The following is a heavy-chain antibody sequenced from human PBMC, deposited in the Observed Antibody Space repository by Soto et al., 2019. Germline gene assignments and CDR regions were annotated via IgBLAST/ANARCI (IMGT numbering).Heavy chain of an antibody. D-gene: IGHD2-15*01. CDR2: ISSDGSST. V-gene: IGHV3-74*01. CDR1: GFTLSSYW. CDR3: ARDQLVDY. Sequence: GGSLRLSCAASGFTLSSYWMHWARQAPGKGLVWVSRISSDGSSTNYADSVKGRFTISRDNAKNSLSLQMNSLRAEDTAVYFCARDQLVDYWGQGTPVTVSS. J-gene: IGHJ4*02.